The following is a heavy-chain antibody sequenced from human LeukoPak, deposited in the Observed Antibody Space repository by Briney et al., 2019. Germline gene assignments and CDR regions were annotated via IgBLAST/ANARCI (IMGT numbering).Heavy chain of an antibody. CDR3: ALTTVPNYYYYYMDV. D-gene: IGHD4-17*01. CDR2: ISGSGGST. J-gene: IGHJ6*03. V-gene: IGHV3-23*01. Sequence: PGGSLRLSCAASGFTFSSYAMSWVRQAPGKGLEWVSAISGSGGSTYYADSVKGRFTISRDNSKNTLYLQMNSLRAEDTAVYYCALTTVPNYYYYYMDVWGKGTTVTVSS. CDR1: GFTFSSYA.